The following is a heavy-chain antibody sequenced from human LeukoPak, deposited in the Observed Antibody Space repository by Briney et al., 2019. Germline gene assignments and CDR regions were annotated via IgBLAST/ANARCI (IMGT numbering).Heavy chain of an antibody. V-gene: IGHV3-23*01. CDR3: VKHDTSGYYYAYFDY. CDR2: ISGGGGTT. D-gene: IGHD3-22*01. CDR1: GFTFSTYS. J-gene: IGHJ4*02. Sequence: GGSLRLSCTASGFTFSTYSMNWVRQAPGKGLEWVSVISGGGGTTYYADSVKGRFTISRDDSKNTLYLQMKTLRAEDTAVYYCVKHDTSGYYYAYFDYWGQGTLVTVSS.